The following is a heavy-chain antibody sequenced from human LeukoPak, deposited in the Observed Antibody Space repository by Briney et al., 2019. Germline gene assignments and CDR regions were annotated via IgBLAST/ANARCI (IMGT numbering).Heavy chain of an antibody. V-gene: IGHV3-49*04. J-gene: IGHJ4*02. D-gene: IGHD3-22*01. CDR2: IRSKAYGGTT. Sequence: PGGSLRLSCTASGFTFGDYAMSWVRQAPGKGLEWVGFIRSKAYGGTTEYAASVKGRFTISRDDSKSIAYLRMNSLKTEDTAVYYCTRSQVGKYYYDSSGYYYIHYWGQGTLVTVSS. CDR1: GFTFGDYA. CDR3: TRSQVGKYYYDSSGYYYIHY.